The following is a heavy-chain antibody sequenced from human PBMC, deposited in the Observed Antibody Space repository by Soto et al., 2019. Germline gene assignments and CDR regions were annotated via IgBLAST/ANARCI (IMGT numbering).Heavy chain of an antibody. CDR2: IYYNGNT. CDR3: ARHATRSYDY. CDR1: RGSISTYY. J-gene: IGHJ4*02. V-gene: IGHV4-59*08. Sequence: SETLSLTCTVSRGSISTYYWSWIRQPPGKGLECIGYIYYNGNTNYNPSLKSRVTISVDTSKYQFTLNLNSVTAADTAVYYCARHATRSYDYWGQGTLVTVSS.